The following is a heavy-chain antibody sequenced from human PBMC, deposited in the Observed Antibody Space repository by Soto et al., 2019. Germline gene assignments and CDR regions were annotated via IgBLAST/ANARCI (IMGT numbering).Heavy chain of an antibody. CDR3: AKDVAWDSNYYYYYYGMDV. V-gene: IGHV3-30*18. CDR1: GFTFSSYC. CDR2: ISYDGSNK. D-gene: IGHD4-4*01. J-gene: IGHJ6*02. Sequence: PGGSLRLSCAASGFTFSSYCMHWVRQAPGKGLEWVAVISYDGSNKYYADSVKGRFTISRDNSKNTLYLQMNSLRAEDTAVYYCAKDVAWDSNYYYYYYGMDVWGQGTTVTVSS.